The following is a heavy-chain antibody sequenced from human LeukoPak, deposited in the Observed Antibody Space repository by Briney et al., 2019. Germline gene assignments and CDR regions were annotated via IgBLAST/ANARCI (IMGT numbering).Heavy chain of an antibody. CDR2: IRSDGSHK. V-gene: IGHV3-30*02. J-gene: IGHJ4*02. CDR1: GFSLNTFR. Sequence: RGSLRLSRVPSGFSLNTFRMYSVRQAPGEGLEWVAFIRSDGSHKYSADSPRGRFTISRDKTKNTLYLLMNSLRLEDTAVYYCVKGSPVMAVPGQALWNYFDHWGQGILVTVSS. D-gene: IGHD6-19*01. CDR3: VKGSPVMAVPGQALWNYFDH.